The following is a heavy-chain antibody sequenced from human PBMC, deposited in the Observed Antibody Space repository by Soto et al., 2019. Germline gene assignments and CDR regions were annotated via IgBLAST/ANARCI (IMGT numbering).Heavy chain of an antibody. CDR2: IRSKAYGGTT. V-gene: IGHV3-49*03. CDR1: GFTFGDYA. Sequence: GGSLRLSCTASGFTFGDYAMSWFRQAPGKGLEWVGFIRSKAYGGTTEYAASVKGRFTISRDDSKSIAYLQMNSLKTEDTAVYYCTRDQQLVLGYRDYWGQGTLVTVSS. J-gene: IGHJ4*02. CDR3: TRDQQLVLGYRDY. D-gene: IGHD6-13*01.